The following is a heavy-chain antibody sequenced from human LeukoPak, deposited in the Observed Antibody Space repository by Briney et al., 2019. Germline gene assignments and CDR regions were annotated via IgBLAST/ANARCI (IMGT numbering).Heavy chain of an antibody. J-gene: IGHJ4*02. V-gene: IGHV4-61*01. Sequence: SETLSLTCTVSGGSVSSGSYYWSWIRQPPGKGLEWIGYIYYSGSTNYNPPLKSRVTISVDTSKNQFSLKLSSVTAADTAVYYCARVRITIFGVVTFFDYWGQGTLVTVSS. CDR1: GGSVSSGSYY. CDR3: ARVRITIFGVVTFFDY. CDR2: IYYSGST. D-gene: IGHD3-3*01.